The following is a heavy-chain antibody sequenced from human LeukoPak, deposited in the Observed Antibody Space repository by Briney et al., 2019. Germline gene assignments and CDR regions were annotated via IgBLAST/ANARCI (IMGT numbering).Heavy chain of an antibody. J-gene: IGHJ3*02. Sequence: GGSLRLSCAASGFTFSSYGMHWVRQAPGKGLEWVAFIRYDGSNKYYADSVKGRFTISRDNSKNTLYLQMNSLRAEDTAVYYCAKEILQRSGFPDAFDIWGQGTMVTVSS. D-gene: IGHD3-3*01. CDR3: AKEILQRSGFPDAFDI. CDR1: GFTFSSYG. V-gene: IGHV3-30*02. CDR2: IRYDGSNK.